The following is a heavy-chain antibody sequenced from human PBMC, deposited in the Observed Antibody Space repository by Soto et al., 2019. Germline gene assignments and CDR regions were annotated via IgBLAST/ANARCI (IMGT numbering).Heavy chain of an antibody. CDR1: GFTFSSYA. J-gene: IGHJ4*02. D-gene: IGHD1-26*01. V-gene: IGHV3-23*01. Sequence: EVQLLESGGGLVQPGGSLRLSCEASGFTFSSYAMSWVRQAPGKGLEWVSAISGSGGSTYYADSVKGRFTISRDNSKNTLYLQMNSLRAEDTAVDYCANLLSIVASELDYWGLGTLVTVSS. CDR3: ANLLSIVASELDY. CDR2: ISGSGGST.